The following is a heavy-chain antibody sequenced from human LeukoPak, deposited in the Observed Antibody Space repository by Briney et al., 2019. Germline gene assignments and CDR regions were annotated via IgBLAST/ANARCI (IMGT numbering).Heavy chain of an antibody. CDR3: ARDLEWLYPGGAFDI. V-gene: IGHV3-66*01. CDR2: IYSGGST. D-gene: IGHD3-3*01. J-gene: IGHJ3*02. Sequence: PGGSLRLSCAASEFSVGSNYMTWVRQAPGKGLEWVSLIYSGGSTYYADSVKGRFTISRDNSKNTLYLQMNSLRAEDTAVYYCARDLEWLYPGGAFDIWGQGTMVTVSS. CDR1: EFSVGSNY.